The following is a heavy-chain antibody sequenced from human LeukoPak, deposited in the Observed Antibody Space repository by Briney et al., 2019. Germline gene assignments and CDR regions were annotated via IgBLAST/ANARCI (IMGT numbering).Heavy chain of an antibody. CDR2: ISTRSTYI. CDR3: AELGITMIGGV. D-gene: IGHD3-10*02. CDR1: GFTFSSYS. J-gene: IGHJ6*04. Sequence: GGSLRLSCAASGFTFSSYSMNWVRQAPGKGLEWVSCISTRSTYIYYADSVKGRFAISRDNAKNSLYLQMNSLRAEDTAVYYCAELGITMIGGVWGKGTTVTISP. V-gene: IGHV3-21*01.